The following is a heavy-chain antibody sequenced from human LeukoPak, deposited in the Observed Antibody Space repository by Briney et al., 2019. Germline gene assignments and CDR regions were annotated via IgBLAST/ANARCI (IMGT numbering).Heavy chain of an antibody. J-gene: IGHJ2*01. Sequence: SQTLSLTCTVSGGSISSGSYYWTWIRQPAGKGLEWIGRISTSGRTNFNPSLKSRVTISIDTSKNQFSLKLSSVTAADTAVYYCARDVGGYRYGYRPTELYWYFDLWGRGTLVTVSS. V-gene: IGHV4-61*02. CDR3: ARDVGGYRYGYRPTELYWYFDL. CDR1: GGSISSGSYY. CDR2: ISTSGRT. D-gene: IGHD5-18*01.